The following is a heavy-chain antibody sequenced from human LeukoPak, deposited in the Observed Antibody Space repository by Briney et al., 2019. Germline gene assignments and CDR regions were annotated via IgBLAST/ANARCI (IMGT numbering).Heavy chain of an antibody. V-gene: IGHV3-30*02. CDR3: AKDPPLGYCSSTSCSSMA. CDR2: IRYDGSNK. J-gene: IGHJ5*02. Sequence: GGSLRLSCAAPGFTFSSYGMHWVRQAPGKGLEWVAFIRYDGSNKYYADSVKGRFTISRDNSKNTLYLQMNSLRAEDTAVYYCAKDPPLGYCSSTSCSSMAWGQGTLVTVSS. CDR1: GFTFSSYG. D-gene: IGHD2-2*01.